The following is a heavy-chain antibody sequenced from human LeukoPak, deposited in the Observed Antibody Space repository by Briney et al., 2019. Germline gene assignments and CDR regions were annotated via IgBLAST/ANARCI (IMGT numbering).Heavy chain of an antibody. CDR3: ARVIWFGESPDAFDI. J-gene: IGHJ3*02. CDR1: GFTFSRYG. CDR2: IWYDGSNK. Sequence: PGGSLRLSCAASGFTFSRYGMHWVRQAPGKGLEWVAVIWYDGSNKYYTGSVKGRFTISRDNSKNTLYLQMNSLRAEDTAVYYCARVIWFGESPDAFDIWGQGTMVTVSS. V-gene: IGHV3-33*01. D-gene: IGHD3-10*01.